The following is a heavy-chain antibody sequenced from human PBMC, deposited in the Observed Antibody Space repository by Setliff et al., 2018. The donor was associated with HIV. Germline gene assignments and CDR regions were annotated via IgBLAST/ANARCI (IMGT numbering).Heavy chain of an antibody. Sequence: EASVKVSCKTSGGTLSNYVITWVRQAPGQGLEWMGMIIPMYNIPAYAQKFQGRVTFTADESTCTAYMELSSLSSEDTAVYYCARDQTGVAAAAFGGDSAWSDEGFDIWGQGAMVTVSS. J-gene: IGHJ3*02. CDR2: IIPMYNIP. V-gene: IGHV1-69*13. D-gene: IGHD6-13*01. CDR3: ARDQTGVAAAAFGGDSAWSDEGFDI. CDR1: GGTLSNYV.